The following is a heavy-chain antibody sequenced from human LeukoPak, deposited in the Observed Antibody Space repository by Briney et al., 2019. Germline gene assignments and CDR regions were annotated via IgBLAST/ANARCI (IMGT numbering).Heavy chain of an antibody. V-gene: IGHV1-18*01. CDR2: ISAYNGNT. D-gene: IGHD3-10*01. CDR3: ARVGVVRGVIIPFFGFDY. Sequence: GASVKVSCKASGYTFTSYGISWVRQAPGQGLEWMGWISAYNGNTNYAQKLQGRVTMTTDTSTSTAYMELRSLRSDDTAVYYCARVGVVRGVIIPFFGFDYWGQGTLVTVSS. J-gene: IGHJ4*02. CDR1: GYTFTSYG.